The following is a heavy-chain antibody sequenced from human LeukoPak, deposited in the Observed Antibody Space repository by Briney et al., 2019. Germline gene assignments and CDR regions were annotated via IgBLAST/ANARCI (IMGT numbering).Heavy chain of an antibody. CDR1: AFTFSSYE. D-gene: IGHD3-22*01. CDR3: ARDAHYYDSSGYFRAPFDY. CDR2: INGGGSTI. V-gene: IGHV3-48*03. Sequence: GGSLRLSCAASAFTFSSYEMNWVRQAPGKGLEWVSYINGGGSTIYYADSVKGRFTISRDNAKSSLYLQMNSLRAEDTAVYYCARDAHYYDSSGYFRAPFDYWGQGTLVTVSS. J-gene: IGHJ4*02.